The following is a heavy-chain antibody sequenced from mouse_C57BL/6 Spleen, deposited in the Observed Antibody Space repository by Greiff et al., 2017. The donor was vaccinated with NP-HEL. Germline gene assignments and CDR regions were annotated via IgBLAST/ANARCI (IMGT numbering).Heavy chain of an antibody. CDR3: ARLDSSGLYYAMDY. V-gene: IGHV1-81*01. Sequence: QVQLQQSGAELARPGASVKLSCKASGYTFTSYGISWVKQRTGQGLEWIGEIYPRSGNTYYNEKFKGKATLTADKSSSTAYMELRSLTSEDSAVYFCARLDSSGLYYAMDYWGQGTSVTVSS. D-gene: IGHD3-2*02. J-gene: IGHJ4*01. CDR2: IYPRSGNT. CDR1: GYTFTSYG.